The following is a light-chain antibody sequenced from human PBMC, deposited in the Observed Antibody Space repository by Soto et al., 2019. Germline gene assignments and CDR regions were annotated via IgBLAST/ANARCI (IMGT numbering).Light chain of an antibody. Sequence: IHMTQSPSSLSASLGDMVTMTFEASQDISNYLNWYQHKPGKAPKLLIYDVSNLETGVPSRFSGSGSGTDFTFTISSLQPEDIATYYCQQYDNLPIAFGQGTRLEIK. CDR2: DVS. J-gene: IGKJ5*01. CDR1: QDISNY. CDR3: QQYDNLPIA. V-gene: IGKV1-33*01.